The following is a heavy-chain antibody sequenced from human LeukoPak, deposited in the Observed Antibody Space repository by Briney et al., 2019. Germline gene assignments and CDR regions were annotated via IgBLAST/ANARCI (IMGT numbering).Heavy chain of an antibody. D-gene: IGHD4-17*01. Sequence: PGGSLRLSCAASGFTVSSNYMSWVRQAPGKGLGWVSVIYSGGSTYYADSVKGRFTISRDNAKNSLYLQMNSLGAEDTAVYYCARDSTTVTGWGQGTLVTVSS. CDR1: GFTVSSNY. CDR2: IYSGGST. CDR3: ARDSTTVTG. V-gene: IGHV3-53*01. J-gene: IGHJ4*02.